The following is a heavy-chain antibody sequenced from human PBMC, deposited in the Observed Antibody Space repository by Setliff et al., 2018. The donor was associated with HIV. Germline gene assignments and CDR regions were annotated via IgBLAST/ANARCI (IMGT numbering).Heavy chain of an antibody. J-gene: IGHJ4*02. V-gene: IGHV4-38-2*02. Sequence: SETLSLTCTVSYYSIRSEYYWGWVRQPPGKGLEWIGSLYQSGSAYYNPSLKSRVTMSVDTSKDQFSLRLRSVTAADTAVYYCVRLNTFILYTDYWGQGILVTVSS. CDR1: YYSIRSEYY. CDR2: LYQSGSA. CDR3: VRLNTFILYTDY. D-gene: IGHD3-16*01.